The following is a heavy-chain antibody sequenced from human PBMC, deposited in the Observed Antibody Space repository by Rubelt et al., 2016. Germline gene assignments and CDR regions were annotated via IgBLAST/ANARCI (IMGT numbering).Heavy chain of an antibody. J-gene: IGHJ5*02. Sequence: QAQLVQSGAEVKKPGASVKVSCKASGYAFTGDYIHWVRQAPGQGLAWMGRINPYSGVTDYAQKFQGRVTMTRDTSISTAYMQRSSLRSDETAVYYCARDGKFDPWGQGTLVFVSS. CDR3: ARDGKFDP. CDR2: INPYSGVT. CDR1: GYAFTGDY. V-gene: IGHV1-2*06.